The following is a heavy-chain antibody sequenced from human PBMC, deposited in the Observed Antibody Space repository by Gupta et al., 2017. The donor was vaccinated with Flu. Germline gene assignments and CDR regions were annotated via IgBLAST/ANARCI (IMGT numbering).Heavy chain of an antibody. Sequence: QVQLVQSGAEVKKPGSSVKVSCKASGGDFSNYAISWVRQAPGQGLEWMGGIIPVFGTPNYAQKFQGRVTITADKSTTTAYMELSSLRAEDTAVYYCARDHHSSGPYYYYYHGMDVWGPGTTVTVS. V-gene: IGHV1-69*06. CDR2: IIPVFGTP. D-gene: IGHD3-22*01. CDR1: GGDFSNYA. J-gene: IGHJ6*02. CDR3: ARDHHSSGPYYYYYHGMDV.